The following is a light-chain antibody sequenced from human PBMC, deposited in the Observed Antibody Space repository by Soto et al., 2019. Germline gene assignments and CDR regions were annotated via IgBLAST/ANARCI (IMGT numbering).Light chain of an antibody. CDR2: GAS. J-gene: IGKJ3*01. CDR1: QSVSSSY. Sequence: EIVLTQSPGTLSLSPGERATLSCRASQSVSSSYLAWYQQKPGQAPRLLIYGASSWATGIPDRFSGSGSGTDFTLTISILGPEDFAVYYCQQYGSSPRTFGPGTKVDIK. CDR3: QQYGSSPRT. V-gene: IGKV3-20*01.